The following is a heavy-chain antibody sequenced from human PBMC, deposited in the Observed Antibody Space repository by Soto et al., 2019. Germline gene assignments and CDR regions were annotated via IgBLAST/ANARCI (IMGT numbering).Heavy chain of an antibody. V-gene: IGHV3-23*01. CDR2: ISGSGGST. CDR1: GFTFSSYA. Sequence: GGSLRLSCAASGFTFSSYAMSWVRQAPGKGLEWVSAISGSGGSTYYADSVKGRFTISRDNSKNTLYLQMNSLRAEDTAVYYCANDPQLRYFDWLLPDYYYGMDVWGQGNPGHRLL. D-gene: IGHD3-9*01. J-gene: IGHJ6*02. CDR3: ANDPQLRYFDWLLPDYYYGMDV.